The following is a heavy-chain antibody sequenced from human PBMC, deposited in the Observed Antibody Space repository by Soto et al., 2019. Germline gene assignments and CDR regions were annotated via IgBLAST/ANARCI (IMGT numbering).Heavy chain of an antibody. V-gene: IGHV1-18*01. CDR3: ARDDRCYDY. CDR1: GYTXTSYC. D-gene: IGHD5-18*01. Sequence: SXNVSYKAAGYTXTSYCSGWVRQAPEQGLEWIGWIIAYNCNTNYAQKLQVRVTITTYTSTSTAYMELRSLRYDDTAVYYFARDDRCYDYWGQGTLGTVSS. J-gene: IGHJ4*02. CDR2: IIAYNCNT.